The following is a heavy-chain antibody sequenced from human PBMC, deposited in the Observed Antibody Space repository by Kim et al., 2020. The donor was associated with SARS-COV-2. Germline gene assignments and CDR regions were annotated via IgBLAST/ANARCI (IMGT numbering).Heavy chain of an antibody. J-gene: IGHJ3*02. D-gene: IGHD3-10*01. V-gene: IGHV3-21*01. Sequence: DSVKGRFTISRDNAKNSLYLQMNSLRAEDTAVYYCARVTGRFGELDAFDIWGQGTMFTVSS. CDR3: ARVTGRFGELDAFDI.